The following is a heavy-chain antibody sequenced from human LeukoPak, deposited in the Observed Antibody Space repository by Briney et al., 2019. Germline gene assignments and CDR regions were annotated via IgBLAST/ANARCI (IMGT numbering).Heavy chain of an antibody. V-gene: IGHV1-18*01. CDR1: GYTFTSYG. D-gene: IGHD5-18*01. CDR2: ISAYNGNT. CDR3: ARKNVDTAMVYYFDY. Sequence: ASVKVSCKASGYTFTSYGISWVRQAPGQGLEWMGWISAYNGNTNYAQKLQGRVTMTTDTSTSTAYMELRSLRSDDTAVYYCARKNVDTAMVYYFDYWGQGTLVTVSS. J-gene: IGHJ4*02.